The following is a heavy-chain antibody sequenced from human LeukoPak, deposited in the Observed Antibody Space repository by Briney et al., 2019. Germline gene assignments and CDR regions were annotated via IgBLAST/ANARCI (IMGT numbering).Heavy chain of an antibody. J-gene: IGHJ6*02. Sequence: PSETLSLTCTVSGGSISSYYWGWIRQPPGKGLEWIGYIYYSGSTDYNPSLKSRVTISVDTSKNQFSLKLSSVTAADTAVYYCAREYSSSRYSNYYYGMDVWGQGTTVTVSS. CDR2: IYYSGST. CDR3: AREYSSSRYSNYYYGMDV. D-gene: IGHD6-13*01. CDR1: GGSISSYY. V-gene: IGHV4-59*01.